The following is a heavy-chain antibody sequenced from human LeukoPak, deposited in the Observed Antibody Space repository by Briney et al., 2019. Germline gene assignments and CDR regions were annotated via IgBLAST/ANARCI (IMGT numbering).Heavy chain of an antibody. J-gene: IGHJ4*02. CDR3: ARRGDGGRSFDY. CDR2: IYGGGNT. Sequence: PGGSLRLSCAASGFTFSDYAMNWVRQAPGKGLEWVSLIYGGGNTYYADSVKGRFTISRDNSKNTLYLQMNSLRAEDTAVYYCARRGDGGRSFDYWGQGTLVTVSS. V-gene: IGHV3-53*01. D-gene: IGHD4-23*01. CDR1: GFTFSDYA.